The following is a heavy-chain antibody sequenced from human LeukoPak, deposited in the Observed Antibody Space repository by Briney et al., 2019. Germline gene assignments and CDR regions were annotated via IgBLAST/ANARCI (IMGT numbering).Heavy chain of an antibody. V-gene: IGHV1-2*04. J-gene: IGHJ4*02. CDR2: INPNSGGT. CDR3: ARDWGSGSFDFDY. CDR1: GYTFTGYY. Sequence: ASVKVSCKASGYTFTGYYMHWVRQAPGQGLEWIGWINPNSGGTNYAQKFQGWVTMTRDTSISTAYMELSRLRSDDTAVYYCARDWGSGSFDFDYWGQGTLVTVSS. D-gene: IGHD1-26*01.